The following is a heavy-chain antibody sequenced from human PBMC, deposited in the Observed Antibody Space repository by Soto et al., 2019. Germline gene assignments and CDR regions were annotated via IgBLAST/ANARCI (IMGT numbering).Heavy chain of an antibody. CDR3: ARGALRWSTSWDFDY. CDR2: IYDSGST. Sequence: TLYLPCAVSRSAISSGHSSWGWMRLPPGQGLEWIGYIYDSGSTYYNPSLKSRVTISVDRSKNQFSLKLSSVTAADTAVYYCARGALRWSTSWDFDYWGQGILVTVSS. J-gene: IGHJ4*02. D-gene: IGHD4-17*01. V-gene: IGHV4-30-2*01. CDR1: RSAISSGHSS.